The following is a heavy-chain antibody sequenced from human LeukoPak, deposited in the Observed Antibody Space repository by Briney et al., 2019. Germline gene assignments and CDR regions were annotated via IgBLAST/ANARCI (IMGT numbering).Heavy chain of an antibody. Sequence: PSETLSLTCAVYGGSFSGYYWSWIRQPPGKGLEWIGEINHSGSTNYNPSLKSRVTISVDTSKNQFSLKLSSVTAADTAAYYCARRPLAGFDYWGQGTLVTVSS. J-gene: IGHJ4*02. CDR3: ARRPLAGFDY. CDR1: GGSFSGYY. V-gene: IGHV4-34*01. D-gene: IGHD6-19*01. CDR2: INHSGST.